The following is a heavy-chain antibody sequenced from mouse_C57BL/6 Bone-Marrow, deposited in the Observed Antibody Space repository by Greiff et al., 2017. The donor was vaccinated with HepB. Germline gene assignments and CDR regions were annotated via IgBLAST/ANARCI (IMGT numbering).Heavy chain of an antibody. Sequence: VMLVESGPGLVQPSQSLSITCTASGFSFTSYGVHWVRQSPGKGLEWLGVICRGGSTDYNAASMSRLSITKDNSKSQVFFKMNSLQAADTAIYYCAKGTVVATGYFDVWGTGTTVTVSS. CDR2: ICRGGST. V-gene: IGHV2-5*01. CDR3: AKGTVVATGYFDV. CDR1: GFSFTSYG. J-gene: IGHJ1*03. D-gene: IGHD1-1*01.